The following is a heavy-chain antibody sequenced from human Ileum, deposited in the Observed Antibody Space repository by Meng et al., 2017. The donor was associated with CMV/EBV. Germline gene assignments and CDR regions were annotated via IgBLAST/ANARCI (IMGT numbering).Heavy chain of an antibody. CDR3: AREVAAVYSYYGMDV. J-gene: IGHJ6*02. CDR2: IKQDGSEK. D-gene: IGHD2-15*01. CDR1: GFTFSSYW. V-gene: IGHV3-7*01. Sequence: GESLKISCAASGFTFSSYWMSWVRQAPGKGLEWVANIKQDGSEKYYVDSVKGRFTISRDNAKNSLYLQMNSLRVEDTAVYYCAREVAAVYSYYGMDVWGQGTTVTVSS.